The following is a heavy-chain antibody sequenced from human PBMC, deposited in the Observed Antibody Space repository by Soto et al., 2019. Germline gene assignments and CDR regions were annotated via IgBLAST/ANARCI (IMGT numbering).Heavy chain of an antibody. CDR2: IIPIFGTA. CDR3: AIYCSGGSCYGY. Sequence: QVQLVQSGAEVKKPGSSVKVSCKASGGTFSSYAISWVRQAPGQGLEWMGGIIPIFGTANYAQKFQGRVTIPAEESRSPAYMELSSLRFEDTAVYYCAIYCSGGSCYGYWGQGNVVNVSS. D-gene: IGHD2-15*01. J-gene: IGHJ4*02. CDR1: GGTFSSYA. V-gene: IGHV1-69*12.